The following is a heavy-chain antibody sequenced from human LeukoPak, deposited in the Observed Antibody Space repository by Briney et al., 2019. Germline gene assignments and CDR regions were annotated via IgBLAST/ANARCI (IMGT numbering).Heavy chain of an antibody. V-gene: IGHV1-69*13. Sequence: SVKVSCKASGGTFSSYAISWVRQAPGQGLEWMGGIIPIFGTANYAQKFQGRVTITADEPTSTAYMELSSLRSEDTAVYYCAAPTNSGYTFFDYWGQGTLVTVSS. CDR1: GGTFSSYA. D-gene: IGHD3-22*01. CDR3: AAPTNSGYTFFDY. CDR2: IIPIFGTA. J-gene: IGHJ4*02.